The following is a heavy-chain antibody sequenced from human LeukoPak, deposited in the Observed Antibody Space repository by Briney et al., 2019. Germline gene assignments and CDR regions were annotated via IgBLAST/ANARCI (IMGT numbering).Heavy chain of an antibody. CDR2: TYYRSTWYN. D-gene: IGHD2-2*01. J-gene: IGHJ5*02. Sequence: SQTLSVTCAISGDSVSSNSVTWNWIRQSPSRGLEWLGRTYYRSTWYNDYAVSVRGRITVNPDTSKNQLSLHLNSVTPEDTAVYYCARRLTQYDCFDPWGQGILVTVSS. CDR3: ARRLTQYDCFDP. V-gene: IGHV6-1*01. CDR1: GDSVSSNSVT.